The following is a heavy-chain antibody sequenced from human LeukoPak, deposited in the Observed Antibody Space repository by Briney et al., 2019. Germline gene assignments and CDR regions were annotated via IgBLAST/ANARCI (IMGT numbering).Heavy chain of an antibody. CDR3: ARHGSGYYFFDY. CDR1: GGPITSGPYY. V-gene: IGHV4-61*05. CDR2: IFYSGST. J-gene: IGHJ4*02. D-gene: IGHD3-3*01. Sequence: KPSETLSLTCSVSGGPITSGPYYWGWIRQPPGKGLEWIGYIFYSGSTNYNPSLKSRVTISVDTSKNQFSLKPSSVTAADTAVYYCARHGSGYYFFDYWGQGTLVTVSS.